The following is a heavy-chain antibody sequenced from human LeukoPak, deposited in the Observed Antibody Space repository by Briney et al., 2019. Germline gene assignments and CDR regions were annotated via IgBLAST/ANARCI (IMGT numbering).Heavy chain of an antibody. CDR3: ARHTIRGVVFDY. CDR1: GGSITTDY. CDR2: ISATGNP. V-gene: IGHV4-59*08. Sequence: SETLSLTCTVSGGSITTDYWSWIRQPPGKGLEWIGYISATGNPIYNTSLESRVSISVDPSKNQFSLKLGSVTAADTAVYYCARHTIRGVVFDYWGRGTRVTVSS. J-gene: IGHJ4*02. D-gene: IGHD3-10*01.